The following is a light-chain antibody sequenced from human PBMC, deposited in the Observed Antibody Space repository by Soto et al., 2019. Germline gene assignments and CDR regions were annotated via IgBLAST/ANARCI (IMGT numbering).Light chain of an antibody. J-gene: IGKJ4*01. CDR2: DAS. V-gene: IGKV1-33*01. CDR3: QQYDNLPYT. Sequence: DIQMTQSPSSLSASVGDRVTITCQESQDISNYLNWYQQKPGKAPKLLIYDASNLETGVPSRFSGSGSGTDFTFTISSLQPEDIATYYCQQYDNLPYTFGGGTKVDIK. CDR1: QDISNY.